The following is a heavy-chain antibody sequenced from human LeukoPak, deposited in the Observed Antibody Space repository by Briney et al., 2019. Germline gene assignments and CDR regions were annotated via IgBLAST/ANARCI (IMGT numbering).Heavy chain of an antibody. CDR3: ATGYSGSYAPRYARSFDY. D-gene: IGHD1-26*01. Sequence: ASVKVSCKASGYTFTSYYMHWVRQAPGQGLEWMGIINPSGGSTNYAQKFQGRVTMTRDTSISTAYMELSRLRSDDTAVYYCATGYSGSYAPRYARSFDYWGQGTLVTVSS. J-gene: IGHJ4*02. CDR2: INPSGGST. V-gene: IGHV1-2*02. CDR1: GYTFTSYY.